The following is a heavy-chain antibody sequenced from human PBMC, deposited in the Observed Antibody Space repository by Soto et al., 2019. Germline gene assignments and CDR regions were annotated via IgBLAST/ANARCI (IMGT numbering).Heavy chain of an antibody. CDR1: GYTFTSYA. Sequence: QVQLVQSGAEVKKPGASVKVSCKASGYTFTSYAMHWVRQAPGQRLEWMGWINAGNGNTKYSQKFPGRVTITRDTSASTAYMELSSLRSEDTAVYYCARVYGVEPAAIDYWGQGTLVTVSS. J-gene: IGHJ4*02. D-gene: IGHD2-2*01. CDR3: ARVYGVEPAAIDY. V-gene: IGHV1-3*01. CDR2: INAGNGNT.